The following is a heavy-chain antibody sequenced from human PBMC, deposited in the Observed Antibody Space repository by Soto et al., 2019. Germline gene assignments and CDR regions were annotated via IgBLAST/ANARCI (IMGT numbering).Heavy chain of an antibody. CDR1: GFTFSSYW. D-gene: IGHD3-3*01. CDR3: ARGAFGAYYFDY. Sequence: EVQLVESGGGLVQPGGSLRLSCAASGFTFSSYWIHWVRQAPGKGLVWVSRIKGDGITTNYADSVKGRVTISRDNAKNTVYLQVNSLRAEDPAVYYCARGAFGAYYFDYWRQGTLVTVSS. CDR2: IKGDGITT. V-gene: IGHV3-74*01. J-gene: IGHJ4*02.